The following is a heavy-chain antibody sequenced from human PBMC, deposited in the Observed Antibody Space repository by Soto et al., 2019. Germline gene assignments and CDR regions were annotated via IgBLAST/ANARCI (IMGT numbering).Heavy chain of an antibody. D-gene: IGHD6-13*01. J-gene: IGHJ4*02. V-gene: IGHV3-21*01. Sequence: PGGSLRLSCAASGFTFSSYSMNWVRRAPGKGLEWVSSISSSSSYIYYADSVKGRFTISRDNAKNSLYLQMNSLRAEDTAVYYCARDHIAAAGTWDYWGQGTLVTVSS. CDR2: ISSSSSYI. CDR1: GFTFSSYS. CDR3: ARDHIAAAGTWDY.